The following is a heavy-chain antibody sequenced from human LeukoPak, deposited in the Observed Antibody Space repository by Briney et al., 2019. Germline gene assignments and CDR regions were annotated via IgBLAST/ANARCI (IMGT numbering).Heavy chain of an antibody. CDR3: VRESRRYQLPGLNDYYYMDV. Sequence: GGSLRLSCAASGFTFGSYGMHWVRQAPGKGLEWVAFIRYDGSNKYYADSVKGRFTISRDNSKNTLYLQMNSLRAEDTAVYYCVRESRRYQLPGLNDYYYMDVWGKGTTVTVSS. CDR1: GFTFGSYG. J-gene: IGHJ6*03. V-gene: IGHV3-30*02. D-gene: IGHD2-2*01. CDR2: IRYDGSNK.